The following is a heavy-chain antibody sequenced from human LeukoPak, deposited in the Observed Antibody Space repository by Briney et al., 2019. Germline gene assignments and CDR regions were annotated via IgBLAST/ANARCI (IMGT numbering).Heavy chain of an antibody. V-gene: IGHV3-30*02. CDR3: AKLPGGYHEN. CDR1: GFTFSTYG. Sequence: GGSLRLSCAASGFTFSTYGMHWVRQAPGKGLEWVAFVRYDGSKKYYTNSVKGRFTISRDNSKNTLYLQMNSLRAEDTAVYYCAKLPGGYHENWGQGTLVTVSS. CDR2: VRYDGSKK. D-gene: IGHD6-25*01. J-gene: IGHJ4*02.